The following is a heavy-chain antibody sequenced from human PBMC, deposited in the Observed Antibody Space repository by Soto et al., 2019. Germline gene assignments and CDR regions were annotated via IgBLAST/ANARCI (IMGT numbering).Heavy chain of an antibody. V-gene: IGHV2-70*04. Sequence: SGPTLVNPTETLTLTCTVSGFSLTTGKMGVSWIRQPPGKALEWLARTDWDDDKFYSTSLKTRLTISKDTSKNQVVLTMTNMDPVDTATYYCARSRGYSYGPTAFDIWGQGTMVTVSS. CDR1: GFSLTTGKMG. J-gene: IGHJ3*02. CDR3: ARSRGYSYGPTAFDI. CDR2: TDWDDDK. D-gene: IGHD5-18*01.